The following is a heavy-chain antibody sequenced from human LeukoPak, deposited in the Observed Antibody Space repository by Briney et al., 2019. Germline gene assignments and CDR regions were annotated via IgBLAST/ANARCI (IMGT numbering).Heavy chain of an antibody. J-gene: IGHJ4*02. Sequence: GGSLRLSCAASGFTFSSYGMHWVRQAPGKGLEWVAFIRYDGSNKYYADPVKGRFTISRDNSKNTLYLQMNSLRAEDTAVYYCAKPYQGPGYYDSSGYYLKYWGQGTLVTVSS. V-gene: IGHV3-30*02. D-gene: IGHD3-22*01. CDR2: IRYDGSNK. CDR1: GFTFSSYG. CDR3: AKPYQGPGYYDSSGYYLKY.